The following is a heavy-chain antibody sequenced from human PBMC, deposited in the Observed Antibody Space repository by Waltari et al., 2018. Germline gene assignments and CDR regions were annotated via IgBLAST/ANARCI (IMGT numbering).Heavy chain of an antibody. D-gene: IGHD2-15*01. CDR2: TI. CDR3: AREGPARYCSGGSCSYASNSHWFDP. Sequence: TIYYADSVKGRFTISRDNAKNSLYLQMNSLRAEDTAVYYCAREGPARYCSGGSCSYASNSHWFDPWGQGTLVTVSS. V-gene: IGHV3-48*03. J-gene: IGHJ5*02.